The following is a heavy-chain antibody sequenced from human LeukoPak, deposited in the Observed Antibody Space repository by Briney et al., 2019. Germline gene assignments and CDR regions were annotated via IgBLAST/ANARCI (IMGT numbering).Heavy chain of an antibody. D-gene: IGHD3-3*01. V-gene: IGHV1-8*01. Sequence: ASVKVSCKASGYTFTSYDINWVRQATGQGFEWMGRMNPNSGNTGYAQKFQGRVTMTRNTSISTAYMELSSLRSEDTAVYYCARGSYYDFWSGYLYNWFDPWGQGTLVTVSS. CDR3: ARGSYYDFWSGYLYNWFDP. CDR1: GYTFTSYD. J-gene: IGHJ5*02. CDR2: MNPNSGNT.